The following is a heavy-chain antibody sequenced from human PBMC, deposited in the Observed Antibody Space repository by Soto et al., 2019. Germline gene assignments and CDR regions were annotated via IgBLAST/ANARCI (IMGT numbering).Heavy chain of an antibody. V-gene: IGHV3-23*01. CDR1: GFVFKNYA. Sequence: GGSLRLSCAACGFVFKNYAVNWVRLTPDKXLEWVSAISGSGGSTYYADSVKGRFTISRDNSKNTLYLQMNSLRAEDTAVYYCAKDRGGIAVAGTHYYYYYRMDVWGQGTTVTVSS. CDR2: ISGSGGST. J-gene: IGHJ6*02. D-gene: IGHD6-19*01. CDR3: AKDRGGIAVAGTHYYYYYRMDV.